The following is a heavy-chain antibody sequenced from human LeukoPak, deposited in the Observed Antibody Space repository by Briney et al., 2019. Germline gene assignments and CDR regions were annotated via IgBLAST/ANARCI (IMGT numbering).Heavy chain of an antibody. CDR1: GFTFSSYA. J-gene: IGHJ3*02. CDR2: IGGSGGTT. D-gene: IGHD6-13*01. Sequence: SGGSLRLSCAASGFTFSSYAMTWVRQAPGKGLEWVSAIGGSGGTTYYADSLKGRFTISRDNSKNTLYLQMNSLRAEDTAVYYCAKSQQVVHDAFDIWGQGTMVTVSS. CDR3: AKSQQVVHDAFDI. V-gene: IGHV3-23*01.